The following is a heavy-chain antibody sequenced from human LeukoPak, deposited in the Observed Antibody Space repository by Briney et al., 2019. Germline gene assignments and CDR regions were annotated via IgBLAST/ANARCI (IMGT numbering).Heavy chain of an antibody. CDR1: GFNFDDYG. J-gene: IGHJ4*02. V-gene: IGHV3-30*02. CDR2: IRYDGSNE. D-gene: IGHD3/OR15-3a*01. Sequence: GGSLRLSCAASGFNFDDYGMSWVRQAPGKGLEWVAFIRYDGSNEYYADSVKGRFTISRDNSKNALYLQMNSLRPEDTAVYYCAKAQGLPYFDYWGQGTLVTVSS. CDR3: AKAQGLPYFDY.